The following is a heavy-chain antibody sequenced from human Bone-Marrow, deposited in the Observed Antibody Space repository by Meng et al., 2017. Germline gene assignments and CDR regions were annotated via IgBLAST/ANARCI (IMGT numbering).Heavy chain of an antibody. J-gene: IGHJ3*02. D-gene: IGHD6-13*01. Sequence: GGSLRLSCAASGFTFSSYAMHWVRQAPGKGLEYVSAISSNGGSTYYANSVKGRFTISRDNSKNTLYLQMNSLRAEDTAVYYCAKDPGYSSSWNAFDIWGQGTMVTVSS. CDR2: ISSNGGST. CDR1: GFTFSSYA. V-gene: IGHV3-64*01. CDR3: AKDPGYSSSWNAFDI.